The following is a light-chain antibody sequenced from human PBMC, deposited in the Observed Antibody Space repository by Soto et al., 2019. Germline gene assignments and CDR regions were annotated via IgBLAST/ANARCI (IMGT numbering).Light chain of an antibody. CDR3: CSHAGGSSWV. V-gene: IGLV2-11*01. J-gene: IGLJ3*02. CDR2: EVT. Sequence: QSALTQPRSVSGSLGQSVTISCTGTSSDIGAYDRVSWYQHHPTKAPKLIISEVTKWPSGVPDRFSGSKSGTTASLTISGLQAEDEADYYCCSHAGGSSWVFGGGTQLTVL. CDR1: SSDIGAYDR.